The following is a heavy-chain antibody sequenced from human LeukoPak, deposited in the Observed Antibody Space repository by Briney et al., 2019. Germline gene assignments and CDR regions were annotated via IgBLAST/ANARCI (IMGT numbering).Heavy chain of an antibody. Sequence: SETLSLTCAVYGGSFSGYYWSWIRQPPGKGLEWIGEINQRGSTNYNPSLKGRVTISVDTSTTQFSLKLSSVTAPDTAVYYCARGGRPYYYDSSGYYRMKNYYYYMDVWGKGTTVTVSS. CDR2: INQRGST. V-gene: IGHV4-34*01. J-gene: IGHJ6*03. D-gene: IGHD3-22*01. CDR3: ARGGRPYYYDSSGYYRMKNYYYYMDV. CDR1: GGSFSGYY.